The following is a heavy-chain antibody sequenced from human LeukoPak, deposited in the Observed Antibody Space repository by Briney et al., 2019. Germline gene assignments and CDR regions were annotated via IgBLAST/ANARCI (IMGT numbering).Heavy chain of an antibody. Sequence: GGSLKLSCEASGFTFSGYWMSWVRQAPGKGLEWVASIKQDGGAKYYVDSVKGRFTISRDNARNSLYLQMSSLRAEDMAVYYCARGIYGSGTHYTYYYYAMDVWGQGTTVTVSS. CDR2: IKQDGGAK. CDR3: ARGIYGSGTHYTYYYYAMDV. V-gene: IGHV3-7*03. D-gene: IGHD3-10*01. J-gene: IGHJ6*02. CDR1: GFTFSGYW.